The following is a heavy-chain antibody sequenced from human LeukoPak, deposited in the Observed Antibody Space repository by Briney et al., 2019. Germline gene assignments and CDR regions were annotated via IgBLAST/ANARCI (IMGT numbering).Heavy chain of an antibody. Sequence: SETLSLTCTVSGGSISSYYWNWIRQPPGKGLEWIGYIYTGGSTNYNPSLKSRVTISVDTSKNQFSLKLSSVTAADTAVYYCARLQLWPRSGVFYFDYWGQGTLVTVSS. J-gene: IGHJ4*02. CDR3: ARLQLWPRSGVFYFDY. V-gene: IGHV4-4*09. CDR2: IYTGGST. CDR1: GGSISSYY. D-gene: IGHD5-18*01.